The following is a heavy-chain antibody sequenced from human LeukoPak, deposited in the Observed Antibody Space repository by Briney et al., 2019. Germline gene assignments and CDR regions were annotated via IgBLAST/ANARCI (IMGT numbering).Heavy chain of an antibody. J-gene: IGHJ4*02. Sequence: SETLSLTCAVYGGSFSGYFWSYIRQPPGKGLEWLGEIRHSGSTNYSPSLKSRVTISVDTSKNQFSLKLSSVTAADTAVYYCARALHGGSYFLDYWGQGTLVTVSS. V-gene: IGHV4-34*01. CDR3: ARALHGGSYFLDY. CDR1: GGSFSGYF. D-gene: IGHD1-26*01. CDR2: IRHSGST.